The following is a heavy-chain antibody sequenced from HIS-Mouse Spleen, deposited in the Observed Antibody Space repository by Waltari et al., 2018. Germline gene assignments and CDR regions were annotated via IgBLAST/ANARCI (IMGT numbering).Heavy chain of an antibody. D-gene: IGHD7-27*01. CDR3: ARDLSTGDDY. J-gene: IGHJ4*02. CDR2: ISYDGSNK. V-gene: IGHV3-30*04. CDR1: GFTFSSYA. Sequence: QVQLVESGGGVVQPGRSLRLSCAASGFTFSSYAMHWVRQAPGKGLGWVAVISYDGSNKYYAESVKGRFTISRDNSKNTLYLQMNSLRAEDTAVYYCARDLSTGDDYWGQGTLVTVSS.